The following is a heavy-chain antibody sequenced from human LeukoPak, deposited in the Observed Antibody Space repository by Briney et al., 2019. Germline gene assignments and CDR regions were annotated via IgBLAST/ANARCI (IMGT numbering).Heavy chain of an antibody. D-gene: IGHD2-2*01. J-gene: IGHJ6*03. CDR1: GGSFSDYH. CDR3: ARGHLVVVPAAQCAYSYMDV. CDR2: IIHSGRT. Sequence: SETLSLTCAVYGGSFSDYHWNWIRQTPGKGLEWIGEIIHSGRTNYKSSLKSRVTISLDTSKNQFSLKLSSVTAADTAVYYCARGHLVVVPAAQCAYSYMDVWGNGTTVTVSS. V-gene: IGHV4-34*01.